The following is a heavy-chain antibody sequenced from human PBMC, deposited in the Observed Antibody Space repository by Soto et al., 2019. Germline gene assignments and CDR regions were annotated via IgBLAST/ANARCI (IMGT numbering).Heavy chain of an antibody. CDR1: GGSVSSGDYY. Sequence: QVQLQESGPGLVKPSQTLSLTCSVSGGSVSSGDYYWSWIRQHPGKGLEWIGYIHYSGTTYYNPSLKSRLTIAVDTAKNQFSLKLSSVTAADTAVYYCARGGQIRSGWLGFAFAPWGQGTLVTVSS. D-gene: IGHD6-13*01. CDR3: ARGGQIRSGWLGFAFAP. J-gene: IGHJ5*02. CDR2: IHYSGTT. V-gene: IGHV4-31*03.